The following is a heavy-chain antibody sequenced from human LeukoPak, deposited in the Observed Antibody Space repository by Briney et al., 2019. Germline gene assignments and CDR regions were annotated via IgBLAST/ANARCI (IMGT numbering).Heavy chain of an antibody. CDR1: GFTFSSYW. J-gene: IGHJ5*02. CDR2: INSDGSNT. Sequence: GGSLRLSCAASGFTFSSYWMHWVRQAPGKGLVWVSRINSDGSNTNYADSVKGRFTISRDNAKNTLFLQMNSLGAEDTAVYYCERDPDGSGFGWFDPWGQETLVTVSP. D-gene: IGHD3-22*01. CDR3: ERDPDGSGFGWFDP. V-gene: IGHV3-74*01.